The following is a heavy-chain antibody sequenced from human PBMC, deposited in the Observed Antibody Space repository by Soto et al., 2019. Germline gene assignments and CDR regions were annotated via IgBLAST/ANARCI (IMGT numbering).Heavy chain of an antibody. CDR1: GGTFDSNA. CDR3: AREGLTFGPGAVGGAFDI. CDR2: IIPIFGTI. V-gene: IGHV1-69*12. D-gene: IGHD2-2*01. Sequence: QVQLVQSGTEVRKPGSSVKVSCKASGGTFDSNAISWVRLAPGQGLEWMGGIIPIFGTINNAQKFQDRVTITAXETAXIXNMELSSIRSEDTAIYYCAREGLTFGPGAVGGAFDIWGQGTLVTVSS. J-gene: IGHJ3*02.